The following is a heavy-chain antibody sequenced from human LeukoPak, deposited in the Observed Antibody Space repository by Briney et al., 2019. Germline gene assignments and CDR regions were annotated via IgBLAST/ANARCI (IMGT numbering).Heavy chain of an antibody. D-gene: IGHD3-22*01. CDR3: ARGTLYDSSGQTFDY. CDR2: IYYSGST. V-gene: IGHV4-59*01. CDR1: GGSISSYY. J-gene: IGHJ4*02. Sequence: SETLSLTCTVSGGSISSYYWSWIRQPPGKGLEWIGYIYYSGSTNYDPSLKSRVTISVDTSKNQFSLKLSSVTAADTAVYYCARGTLYDSSGQTFDYWGQGTLVTVSS.